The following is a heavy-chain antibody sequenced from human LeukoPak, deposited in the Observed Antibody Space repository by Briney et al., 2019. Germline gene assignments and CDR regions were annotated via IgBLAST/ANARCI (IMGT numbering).Heavy chain of an antibody. J-gene: IGHJ5*02. CDR1: GYTFTGYY. Sequence: ASVKVSCKASGYTFTGYYMHWVRQAPGQGLEWMGWINPNSGGTNYAQKYQGRVTMTRDTSISTAYMELSRLRSDDTAVYYCARDPTSIRGVPPRPNWFDPWGQGTLVTVSS. CDR2: INPNSGGT. CDR3: ARDPTSIRGVPPRPNWFDP. V-gene: IGHV1-2*02. D-gene: IGHD3-10*01.